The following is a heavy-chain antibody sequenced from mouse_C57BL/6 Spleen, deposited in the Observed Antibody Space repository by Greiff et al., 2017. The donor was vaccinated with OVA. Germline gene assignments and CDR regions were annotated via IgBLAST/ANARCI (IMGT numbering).Heavy chain of an antibody. D-gene: IGHD2-5*01. CDR2: IYPGDGDT. J-gene: IGHJ1*03. V-gene: IGHV1-80*01. Sequence: QLQASGAELVKPGASVKISCKASGYAFSSYWMNWVKQRPGKGLAWIGQIYPGDGDTNYNGKFTGKATLTADKSSSTAYMQLSSLTSEDSAVYFCARGDYSNYDYWYFDVWGTGTTVTVSS. CDR3: ARGDYSNYDYWYFDV. CDR1: GYAFSSYW.